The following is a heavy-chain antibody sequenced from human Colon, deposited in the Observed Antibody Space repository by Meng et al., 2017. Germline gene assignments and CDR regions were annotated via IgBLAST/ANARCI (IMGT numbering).Heavy chain of an antibody. Sequence: QVQLQESGPGLVKPSETLSLTCPVSGASVGGDYWSWIRQPPRKGLEWIGYIYNTGSTNYNPSLKSRVTISIHTSKSQFSLELRSVTTADTAVYYCARGPPAASWGPGTLVTVSS. V-gene: IGHV4-59*02. J-gene: IGHJ5*02. D-gene: IGHD2-15*01. CDR1: GASVGGDY. CDR3: ARGPPAAS. CDR2: IYNTGST.